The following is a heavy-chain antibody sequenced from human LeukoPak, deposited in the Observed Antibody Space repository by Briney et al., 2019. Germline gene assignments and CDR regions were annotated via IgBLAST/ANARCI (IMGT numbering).Heavy chain of an antibody. J-gene: IGHJ4*02. D-gene: IGHD2-2*02. Sequence: SETLSLTCAVYGGSFSDYYWSWIRPPPGKGLEGIGEINHSGRTNYNPSLKSRVTISVDTSKIQFSLKLSSVTAADTAVYYCAIRYCSSASCYMYYCGQGTLVTVSS. CDR3: AIRYCSSASCYMYY. V-gene: IGHV4-34*01. CDR2: INHSGRT. CDR1: GGSFSDYY.